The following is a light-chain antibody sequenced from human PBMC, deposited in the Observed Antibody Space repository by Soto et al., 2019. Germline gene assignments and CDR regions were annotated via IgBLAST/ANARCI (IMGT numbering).Light chain of an antibody. CDR2: KAS. Sequence: DIQMTQSPSTLSASVGDRVTITCRASQSISSWLAWYQQKPGKAPKLLIYKASSLESGVPSRFSGSGSGTEFTLTISSLQHDDFATYYCQQYNSYSPWTFGQGTKVE. V-gene: IGKV1-5*03. J-gene: IGKJ1*01. CDR1: QSISSW. CDR3: QQYNSYSPWT.